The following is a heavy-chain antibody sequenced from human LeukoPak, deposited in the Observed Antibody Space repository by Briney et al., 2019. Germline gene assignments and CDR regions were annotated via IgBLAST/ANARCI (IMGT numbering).Heavy chain of an antibody. CDR2: IIPIFGTA. Sequence: SVNVSCKASGGTFSSHTINWVRQAPGQGLEWMGGIIPIFGTANYAQKFQGRVTITAVESTSTAYMEVSSLRSEDTAVYYCARGWLAETMVVTPYNYWGQGTLVTVSS. CDR1: GGTFSSHT. V-gene: IGHV1-69*01. D-gene: IGHD4-23*01. J-gene: IGHJ4*02. CDR3: ARGWLAETMVVTPYNY.